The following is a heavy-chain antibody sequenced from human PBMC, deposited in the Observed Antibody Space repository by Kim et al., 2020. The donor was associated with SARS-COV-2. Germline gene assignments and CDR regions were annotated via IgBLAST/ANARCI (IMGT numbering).Heavy chain of an antibody. CDR3: ARAFDWLQRYYFDY. CDR1: GYTFTSYA. V-gene: IGHV1-3*01. J-gene: IGHJ4*02. D-gene: IGHD3-9*01. CDR2: INAGNGNT. Sequence: ASVKVSCKASGYTFTSYAMHWVRQAPGQRLEWMGWINAGNGNTKYSQKFQGRVTITRDTSASTAYMELSSLRSEDTAVYYCARAFDWLQRYYFDYWGQGTLVTVSS.